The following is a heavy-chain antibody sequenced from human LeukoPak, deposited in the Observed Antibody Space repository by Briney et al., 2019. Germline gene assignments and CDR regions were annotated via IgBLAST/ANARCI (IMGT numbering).Heavy chain of an antibody. D-gene: IGHD2-15*01. V-gene: IGHV3-30*02. J-gene: IGHJ5*02. Sequence: GGSLRLSCAASRFTFSRYGMHWVRQAPGKGLEWVAFIRYDGSNKHYADSVKGRFTISRDNAKNSLYLQMNSLRAEDTAVYYCARDPGYCSGGSCYGDWFDPWGQGTLVTVSS. CDR2: IRYDGSNK. CDR1: RFTFSRYG. CDR3: ARDPGYCSGGSCYGDWFDP.